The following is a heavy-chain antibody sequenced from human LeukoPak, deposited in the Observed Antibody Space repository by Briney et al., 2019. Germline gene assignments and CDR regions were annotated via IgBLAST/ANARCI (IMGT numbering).Heavy chain of an antibody. Sequence: GGSLRLSCAASGFTFSSYSMNWVRQAPGKGLEWVSSISSSSSYIYYADSVKGRFTISRDNAKNSLYPQMNSLRAEDTAVYYCARDPGYCSGGSCYVHYYGMDVWGQGTTVTVSS. CDR1: GFTFSSYS. V-gene: IGHV3-21*01. D-gene: IGHD2-15*01. CDR3: ARDPGYCSGGSCYVHYYGMDV. J-gene: IGHJ6*02. CDR2: ISSSSSYI.